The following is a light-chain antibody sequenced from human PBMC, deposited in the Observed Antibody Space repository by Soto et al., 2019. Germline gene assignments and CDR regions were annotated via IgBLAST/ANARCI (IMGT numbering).Light chain of an antibody. V-gene: IGKV1-27*01. J-gene: IGKJ1*01. CDR2: VAS. CDR3: QKYNSAPWT. Sequence: DIQMTQSPSSLSASVGDRVTITCRASQGITNYLAWYQQQPGKVPKLLIYVASTLQSGVPSRFSGSGSGTDFTLTISSLQPEDVATYYCQKYNSAPWTFGQGTKVEIK. CDR1: QGITNY.